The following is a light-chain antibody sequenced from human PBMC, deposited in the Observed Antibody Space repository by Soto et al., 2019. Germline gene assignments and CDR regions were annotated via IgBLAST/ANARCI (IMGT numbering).Light chain of an antibody. J-gene: IGLJ1*01. V-gene: IGLV2-23*02. Sequence: QSALTQPASVSGSPGQSITISCTGTSSDVGNYNLVSWYQHHPGKAPKLIIYEVSKRPSGVSNRFSGSKSGDTASLTISGFQAEEEADYYCCSYAGSNYVFGTGTKLTVL. CDR1: SSDVGNYNL. CDR2: EVS. CDR3: CSYAGSNYV.